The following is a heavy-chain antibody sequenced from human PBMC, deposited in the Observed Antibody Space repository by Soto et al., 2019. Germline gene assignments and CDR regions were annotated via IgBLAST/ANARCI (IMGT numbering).Heavy chain of an antibody. CDR2: IHNSGST. CDR3: ARDLGSEQWFFDN. CDR1: APSATGVGSS. V-gene: IGHV4-30-4*01. D-gene: IGHD6-19*01. J-gene: IGHJ4*02. Sequence: SGPGLGRLHKPLPLTSLAPAPSATGVGSSCGWTGRPPGRGLEFIGYIHNSGSTYSNPSLENRVAMSIDTSKNQFSLRLSSVTAADSAVYFCARDLGSEQWFFDNWGQGILVTVSS.